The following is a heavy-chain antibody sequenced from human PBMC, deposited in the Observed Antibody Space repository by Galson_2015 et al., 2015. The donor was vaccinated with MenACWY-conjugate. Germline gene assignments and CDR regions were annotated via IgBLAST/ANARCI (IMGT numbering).Heavy chain of an antibody. CDR2: ISSNNRDT. CDR1: GFTFSAYY. V-gene: IGHV3-11*06. CDR3: ARGGVTILGVVLYGMDV. J-gene: IGHJ6*02. D-gene: IGHD3-3*01. Sequence: SLRLSCAASGFTFSAYYVSWLRHTPGKGLEWVSYISSNNRDTNYAESVRGRFTISRDNAKNLLYLQMNSLRAEDTAVYYCARGGVTILGVVLYGMDVWGQGTTVTVSS.